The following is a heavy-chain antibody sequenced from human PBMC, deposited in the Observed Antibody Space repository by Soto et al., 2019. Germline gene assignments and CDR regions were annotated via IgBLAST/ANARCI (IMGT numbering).Heavy chain of an antibody. CDR1: GFTFSSYA. V-gene: IGHV3-30-3*01. CDR2: ISYDGSNK. D-gene: IGHD3-10*01. Sequence: QVQLVESGGGVVQPGRSLRLSCAASGFTFSSYAMHWVRQAPGKGLEWVAVISYDGSNKYYADSVKGRFTISRDNSKNTLYLQMNSLRAEDTAVYYCAREKVLLWFEDPYGMDVWGQGTTVTVSS. CDR3: AREKVLLWFEDPYGMDV. J-gene: IGHJ6*02.